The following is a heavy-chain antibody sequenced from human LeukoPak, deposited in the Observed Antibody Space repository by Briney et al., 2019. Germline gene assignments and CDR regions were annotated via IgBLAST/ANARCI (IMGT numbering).Heavy chain of an antibody. Sequence: SETLSLTCEVSGYSISSDKYWGWIRLSPGKGLEWIGTIYHTGSTLYNPSLKSRVSISVDTSKNQFSLRFTSVTAADTAVYYCARSHSGWQGHNNWFDPWGQGTLVTVSS. V-gene: IGHV4-38-2*01. D-gene: IGHD6-19*01. CDR3: ARSHSGWQGHNNWFDP. CDR1: GYSISSDKY. CDR2: IYHTGST. J-gene: IGHJ5*02.